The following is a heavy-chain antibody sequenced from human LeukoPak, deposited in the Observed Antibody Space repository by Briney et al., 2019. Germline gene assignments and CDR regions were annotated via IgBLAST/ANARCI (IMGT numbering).Heavy chain of an antibody. CDR1: GGTFSSYA. V-gene: IGHV1-69*06. Sequence: GASVKVSCKASGGTFSSYAISWVRQAPGQGLEWMGGIIPIFGTANYAQKFQGRVTITADKSTSTAYMELSSLRSEDTAVYYCARGAAAGTVGGELFDYWGQGTLVTVSS. D-gene: IGHD6-13*01. CDR2: IIPIFGTA. J-gene: IGHJ4*02. CDR3: ARGAAAGTVGGELFDY.